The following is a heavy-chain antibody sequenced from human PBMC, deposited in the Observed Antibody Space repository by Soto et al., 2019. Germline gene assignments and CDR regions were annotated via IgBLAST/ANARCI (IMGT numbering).Heavy chain of an antibody. J-gene: IGHJ4*02. CDR1: GGSLSSYY. Sequence: SETLSLTCTVSGGSLSSYYWTWIRQPPGKGLEWIGNIHYSGSTNYNPSLRSRVNISVDTSKNQLSLKMSSVTAADTAVYYCARDPGSWYFDSWAQGILVTVSS. V-gene: IGHV4-59*01. CDR3: ARDPGSWYFDS. CDR2: IHYSGST. D-gene: IGHD3-10*01.